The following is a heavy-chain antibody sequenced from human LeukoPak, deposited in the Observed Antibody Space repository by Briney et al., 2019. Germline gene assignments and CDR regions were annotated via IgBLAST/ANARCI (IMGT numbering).Heavy chain of an antibody. V-gene: IGHV1-46*01. D-gene: IGHD3-10*01. CDR1: GYTFTTYY. CDR3: TRSSSVTMVRDADKFDI. CDR2: IDPSGERA. J-gene: IGHJ3*02. Sequence: GASVKVSCKASGYTFTTYYIHWVRQAPGQGLEWMGIIDPSGERASCARKFRGRVTMTRDAFTSTVYVELNSLRSEDTAMYYCTRSSSVTMVRDADKFDIWGQGTTVTVSS.